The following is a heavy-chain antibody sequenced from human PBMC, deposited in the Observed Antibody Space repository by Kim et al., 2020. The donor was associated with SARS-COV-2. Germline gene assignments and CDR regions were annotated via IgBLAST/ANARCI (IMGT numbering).Heavy chain of an antibody. V-gene: IGHV4-31*03. CDR1: GGSISSGGYY. D-gene: IGHD6-13*01. CDR2: IYYSGST. CDR3: ARDHTSGAAAGTFYYYYGMDV. J-gene: IGHJ6*02. Sequence: SETLSLTCTVSGGSISSGGYYWSWIRQHPGKGLEWIGYIYYSGSTYYNPSLKSRVTISVDTSKNQFSLKLSSVTAADTAVYYCARDHTSGAAAGTFYYYYGMDVWGQGTTVTVSS.